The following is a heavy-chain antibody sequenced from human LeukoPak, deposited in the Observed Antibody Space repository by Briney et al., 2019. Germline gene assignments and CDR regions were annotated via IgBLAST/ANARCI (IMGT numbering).Heavy chain of an antibody. Sequence: ASVKVSCKASGYTFTSYDISWVRQAPGQGLEWMGWMNPNSGNTGYAQKFQGRVTMTKNTSISTAYMELSSLRSEYTAVYYCARDCGGDGMDVWGQGTTVTVSS. J-gene: IGHJ6*02. V-gene: IGHV1-8*01. D-gene: IGHD2-21*01. CDR3: ARDCGGDGMDV. CDR2: MNPNSGNT. CDR1: GYTFTSYD.